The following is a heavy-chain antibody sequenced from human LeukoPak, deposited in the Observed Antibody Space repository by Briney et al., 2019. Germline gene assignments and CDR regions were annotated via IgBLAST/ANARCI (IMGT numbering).Heavy chain of an antibody. CDR2: ISWNSGSI. CDR1: GFTFDDYA. V-gene: IGHV3-9*03. Sequence: GRSLRLSCAASGFTFDDYAMHWVRQAPGKGLEWVSGISWNSGSIGYADSVKGRFTISRDNAKNSLYLQMNSLRAEGMALYYCAKDMVRHSSGYYSFDYWGQGTLVTVSS. J-gene: IGHJ4*02. CDR3: AKDMVRHSSGYYSFDY. D-gene: IGHD3-22*01.